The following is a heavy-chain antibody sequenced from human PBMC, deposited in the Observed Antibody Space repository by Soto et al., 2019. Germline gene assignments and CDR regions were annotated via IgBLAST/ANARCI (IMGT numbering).Heavy chain of an antibody. D-gene: IGHD6-13*01. J-gene: IGHJ4*02. CDR1: GGSMRNYF. CDR2: IHYSGTT. V-gene: IGHV4-59*01. CDR3: AAGEPSSKNLAPYYLDF. Sequence: SETLSLTCTVSGGSMRNYFWTWIRQPPGKGLEWIGYIHYSGTTSFFPSYNPSLRSRVTISEDTSKNQFSLKLLSVTTADTAVYFCAAGEPSSKNLAPYYLDFWGQGTLVTVSS.